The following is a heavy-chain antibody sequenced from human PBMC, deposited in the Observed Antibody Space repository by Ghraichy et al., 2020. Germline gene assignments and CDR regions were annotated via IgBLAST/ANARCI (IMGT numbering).Heavy chain of an antibody. V-gene: IGHV3-7*03. CDR3: ARDVGRSAFDY. CDR1: RFSFRDFL. J-gene: IGHJ4*02. Sequence: LSLTCAASRFSFRDFLMNCVHQAPGKGVEWGASMNPDGIEIYYVDSVRGRFTISRDNAKNSLYLQMNSLRAEDTAMYYCARDVGRSAFDYWGQGTLVTVSS. D-gene: IGHD3-16*01. CDR2: MNPDGIEI.